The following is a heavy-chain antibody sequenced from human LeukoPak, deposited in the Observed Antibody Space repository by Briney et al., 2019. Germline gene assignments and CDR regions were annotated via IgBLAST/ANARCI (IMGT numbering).Heavy chain of an antibody. Sequence: PGGSLRLSCAASGFTFSNAWMSWVRQAPGKGLEWVGRIKSKTDGGTTGYAAPVKGRFTISRDDSKNTLYLQMNSLKTEDTAMYYCTTDPPRGQFGPWGQGTLVTVSS. CDR2: IKSKTDGGTT. CDR3: TTDPPRGQFGP. D-gene: IGHD3-10*01. V-gene: IGHV3-15*01. J-gene: IGHJ5*02. CDR1: GFTFSNAW.